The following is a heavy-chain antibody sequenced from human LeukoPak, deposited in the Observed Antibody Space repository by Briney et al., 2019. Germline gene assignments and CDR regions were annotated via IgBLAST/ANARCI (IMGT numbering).Heavy chain of an antibody. V-gene: IGHV3-11*04. CDR3: ARERGYCSSTSCSHFDY. Sequence: PGGSLRLSCAASGFTFSDYYMSWIRQAPGKGLEWVSYISSSGSTIYYAHSVKGRFTISRDNAKNSLYLQMNSLRAEDTAVYYCARERGYCSSTSCSHFDYWGQGTLVTVSS. CDR1: GFTFSDYY. J-gene: IGHJ4*02. CDR2: ISSSGSTI. D-gene: IGHD2-2*01.